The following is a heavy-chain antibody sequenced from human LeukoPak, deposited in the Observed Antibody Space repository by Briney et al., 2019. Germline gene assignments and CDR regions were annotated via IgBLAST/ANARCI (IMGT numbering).Heavy chain of an antibody. CDR1: GYTFSGYY. Sequence: ASVKVSCKASGYTFSGYYRNWVRQAPGQGLEWMGWINPNSGGTNYAQKFQGRVTMTRDTSISTVYMELNRLRSDDTAVYYCARKRCRGCGCFSFDFLRQGALVTVSS. J-gene: IGHJ4*02. CDR3: ARKRCRGCGCFSFDF. CDR2: INPNSGGT. V-gene: IGHV1-2*02. D-gene: IGHD2-15*01.